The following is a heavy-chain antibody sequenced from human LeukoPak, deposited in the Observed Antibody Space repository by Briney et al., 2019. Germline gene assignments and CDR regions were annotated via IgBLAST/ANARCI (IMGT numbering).Heavy chain of an antibody. D-gene: IGHD2-2*01. CDR3: AREIPGGYCSSTSCYYAPGTLDY. CDR2: INPNSGGT. Sequence: ASVKVSCKASGYTFTGYYMHWVRQAPGQGLEWMGWINPNSGGTNYAQKFQGRVTMTRDTSISTAYMGLSRLRSDDTAVYYCAREIPGGYCSSTSCYYAPGTLDYWGQGTLVTVSS. CDR1: GYTFTGYY. J-gene: IGHJ4*02. V-gene: IGHV1-2*02.